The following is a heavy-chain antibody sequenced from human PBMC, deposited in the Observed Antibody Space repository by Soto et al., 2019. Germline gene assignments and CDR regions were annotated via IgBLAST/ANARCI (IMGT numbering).Heavy chain of an antibody. V-gene: IGHV3-23*01. D-gene: IGHD3-22*01. J-gene: IGHJ4*02. CDR1: GFPFSRFA. CDR3: AKDVVYYDSSGFDH. Sequence: GGSLRLSCAASGFPFSRFAMSWVRQAPGKVLEWVSAITGSTGGTYYADSVKGRFTISRDNSKNTLYLQMNSLRAEDTAVYYCAKDVVYYDSSGFDHWGQGXLVTVYS. CDR2: ITGSTGGT.